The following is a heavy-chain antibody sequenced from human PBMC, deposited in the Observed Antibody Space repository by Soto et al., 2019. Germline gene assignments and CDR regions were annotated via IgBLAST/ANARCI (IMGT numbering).Heavy chain of an antibody. D-gene: IGHD4-17*01. Sequence: EVQLVESGGGLVKPGASLRLSCAASGFTFSTYTMNRVRQAPGKGLEWVSSISSSSSYIYYADSVKGRFTISRDNAKNSLYLQMYSLRAEDTAVYYCATRDDAVTFHYWGQGTLVTVSS. CDR3: ATRDDAVTFHY. CDR2: ISSSSSYI. J-gene: IGHJ4*02. V-gene: IGHV3-21*01. CDR1: GFTFSTYT.